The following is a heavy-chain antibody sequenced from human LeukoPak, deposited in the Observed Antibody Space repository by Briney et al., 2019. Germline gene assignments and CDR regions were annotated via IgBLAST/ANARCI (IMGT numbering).Heavy chain of an antibody. D-gene: IGHD3-22*01. Sequence: GGSLRLSCAASGFTFSSYWMSWVRQAPGKGLEWVANIKQDGSEKYYVDSVKGRFTISIDNAKNSLYLQMNSLRAEDTAVYYCARGPRGDSSGYYYFYFDYWGQGTLVTVSS. CDR2: IKQDGSEK. J-gene: IGHJ4*02. CDR3: ARGPRGDSSGYYYFYFDY. V-gene: IGHV3-7*04. CDR1: GFTFSSYW.